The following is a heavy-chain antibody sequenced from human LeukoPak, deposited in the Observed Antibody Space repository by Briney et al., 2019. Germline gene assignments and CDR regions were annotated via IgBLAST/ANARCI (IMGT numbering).Heavy chain of an antibody. Sequence: SETLSLTCTVSGGSISSYYWSWIRQPPGKGLEWIGYIYYTGSTNYNPSLKSRVTISVDTSKNQFSLKLTSVTAADTAVYYCARPLQGRTVTLHYWGQGTLVTVSS. J-gene: IGHJ4*02. CDR3: ARPLQGRTVTLHY. CDR2: IYYTGST. CDR1: GGSISSYY. D-gene: IGHD4-17*01. V-gene: IGHV4-59*01.